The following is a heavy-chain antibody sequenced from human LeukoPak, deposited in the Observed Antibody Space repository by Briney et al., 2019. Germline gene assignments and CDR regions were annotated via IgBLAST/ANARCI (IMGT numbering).Heavy chain of an antibody. CDR1: GGSISSYY. Sequence: PSETLSLTCTVSGGSISSYYWSWIRQPAGKGLEWIGRIYTSGSTNYNPSLKSRVTMSVDTSKNQISLKLSSVTAADTAVYYCARANHITIFGANWFDPWGQGTLVTVSS. J-gene: IGHJ5*02. CDR3: ARANHITIFGANWFDP. CDR2: IYTSGST. V-gene: IGHV4-4*07. D-gene: IGHD3-3*01.